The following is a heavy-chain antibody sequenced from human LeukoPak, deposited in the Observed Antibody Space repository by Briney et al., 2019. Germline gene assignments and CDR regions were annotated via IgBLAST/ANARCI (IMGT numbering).Heavy chain of an antibody. Sequence: GGSLRLSCAASGFTFSSYWMHWVRQAPGKGLMWVSRINTDGSSTSYADSVKGRFTISRDNAKNTLYLQMNSLRAGDTAVYYCARGSLGSSTSSDCCPLDYWGQGTLVTVSS. CDR3: ARGSLGSSTSSDCCPLDY. J-gene: IGHJ4*02. CDR2: INTDGSST. D-gene: IGHD2-2*01. CDR1: GFTFSSYW. V-gene: IGHV3-74*01.